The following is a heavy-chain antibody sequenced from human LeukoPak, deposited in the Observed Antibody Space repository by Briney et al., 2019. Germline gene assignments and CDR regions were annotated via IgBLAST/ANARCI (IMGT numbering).Heavy chain of an antibody. CDR3: AKCEGYSGSVFDY. CDR1: GFTFSSYW. Sequence: PGGSLRLSCAASGFTFSSYWMHWVRQAPGKGLVWVSRINSDGSSTSYADSVKGRFTIPRDNAKNTLYLQMNSLRAEDTAVYYCAKCEGYSGSVFDYWGQGTLVTVSS. D-gene: IGHD5-12*01. J-gene: IGHJ4*02. CDR2: INSDGSST. V-gene: IGHV3-74*01.